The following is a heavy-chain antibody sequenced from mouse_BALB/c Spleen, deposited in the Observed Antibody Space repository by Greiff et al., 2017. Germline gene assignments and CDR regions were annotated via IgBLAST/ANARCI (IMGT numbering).Heavy chain of an antibody. CDR2: IYPGSGST. J-gene: IGHJ3*01. V-gene: IGHV1S22*01. CDR3: TRGDLGSWFAY. CDR1: GYTFTSYW. Sequence: LQQPGSELVRPGASVKLSCKASGYTFTSYWMHWVKQRHGQGLEWIGNIYPGSGSTNYDEKFKSKGTLTVDTSSSTAYMHLSSLTSEDSAVYYCTRGDLGSWFAYWGQGTLVTVSA.